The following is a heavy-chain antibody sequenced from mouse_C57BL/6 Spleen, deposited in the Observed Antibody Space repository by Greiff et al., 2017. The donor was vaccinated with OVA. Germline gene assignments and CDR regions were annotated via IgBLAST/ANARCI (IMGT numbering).Heavy chain of an antibody. Sequence: EVKLVESGPELVKPGASVKMSCKASGYTFTDYNMHWVKQSHGKSLEWIGYINPNNGGTSYNQKFKGKATLTVNKSSSTAYMELRSLTSEDSAVYYCAREGIITTVGPWFAYWGQGTLVTVSA. V-gene: IGHV1-22*01. CDR1: GYTFTDYN. CDR2: INPNNGGT. J-gene: IGHJ3*01. CDR3: AREGIITTVGPWFAY. D-gene: IGHD1-1*01.